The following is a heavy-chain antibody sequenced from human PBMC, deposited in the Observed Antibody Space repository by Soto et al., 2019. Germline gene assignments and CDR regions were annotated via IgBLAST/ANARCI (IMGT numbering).Heavy chain of an antibody. D-gene: IGHD2-8*01. CDR3: ARDLRFSSTNYFDF. CDR1: GFTLSEYY. V-gene: IGHV3-11*04. CDR2: ITSSGTTM. J-gene: IGHJ4*02. Sequence: VGSLRLSCAASGFTLSEYYMSWIRQAPGKGLEWVSSITSSGTTMLSADSVKGRFTISRDNAKNSVFLQMNNLRADDTAVYYCARDLRFSSTNYFDFWGRGTLVT.